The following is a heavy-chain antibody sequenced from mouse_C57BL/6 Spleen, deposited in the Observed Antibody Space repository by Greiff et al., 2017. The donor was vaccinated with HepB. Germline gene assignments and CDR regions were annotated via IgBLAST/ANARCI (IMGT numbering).Heavy chain of an antibody. CDR2: IRSKSNNYAT. D-gene: IGHD2-4*01. Sequence: EVKVVESGGGLVQPKGSLKLSCAASGFSFNTYAMNWVRQAPGKGLEWVARIRSKSNNYATYYADSVKDRFTISRDDSESMLYLQMNNLKTEDTAMYYCVRQGGGYDYDYYYAMDYWGQGTSVTVSS. CDR3: VRQGGGYDYDYYYAMDY. CDR1: GFSFNTYA. J-gene: IGHJ4*01. V-gene: IGHV10-1*01.